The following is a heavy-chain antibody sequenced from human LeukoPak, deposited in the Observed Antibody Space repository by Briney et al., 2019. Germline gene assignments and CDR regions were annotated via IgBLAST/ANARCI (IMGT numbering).Heavy chain of an antibody. CDR3: ARWGNDYSQFDS. CDR2: ISYDGSNK. J-gene: IGHJ4*02. D-gene: IGHD4-11*01. CDR1: GFTFSSYA. V-gene: IGHV3-30-3*01. Sequence: QPGRSLRLSCAASGFTFSSYAMHWVRQAPGKGLEWVAVISYDGSNKYYADSVKGRFTISRDNSKNTLFLQMNSLRTEDTAVYFCARWGNDYSQFDSWGQGTLVTVS.